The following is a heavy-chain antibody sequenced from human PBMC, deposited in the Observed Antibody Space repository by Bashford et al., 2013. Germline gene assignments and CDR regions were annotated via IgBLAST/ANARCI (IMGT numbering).Heavy chain of an antibody. D-gene: IGHD2-15*01. CDR2: INPGGISV. Sequence: ASVKVSCKASGYSFTSYYMHWVRQAPGQGLEWMGIINPGGISVSYSQKFQGRLTMTRDTSTGTVFMELSSLRSEDTAMYYCARARGRFDYWGQGTLVTVSS. J-gene: IGHJ4*02. CDR3: ARARGRFDY. V-gene: IGHV1-46*01. CDR1: GYSFTSYY.